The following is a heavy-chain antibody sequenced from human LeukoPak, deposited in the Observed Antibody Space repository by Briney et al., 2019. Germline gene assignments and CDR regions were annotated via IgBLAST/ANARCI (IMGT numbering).Heavy chain of an antibody. Sequence: PSETLSLTCTVSGGSISRYYWSWIRQPPGKGLEWIGYIYTSGSTNYNPSLKSRVTISVDTSKNQFYLKLSSVTAADTAVYYCARHLGYSSSWYYFDYWGQGTLVTVSS. J-gene: IGHJ4*02. CDR1: GGSISRYY. V-gene: IGHV4-4*09. CDR2: IYTSGST. CDR3: ARHLGYSSSWYYFDY. D-gene: IGHD6-13*01.